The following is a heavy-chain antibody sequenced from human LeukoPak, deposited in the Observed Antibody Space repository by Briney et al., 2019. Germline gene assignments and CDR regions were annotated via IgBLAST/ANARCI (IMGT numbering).Heavy chain of an antibody. D-gene: IGHD3-10*01. CDR3: ARAMVRGFSSVVRFLRIDY. CDR1: GGSFSGYY. CDR2: INHSGST. J-gene: IGHJ4*02. V-gene: IGHV4-34*01. Sequence: PSETLSLTCAVYGGSFSGYYWSWIRQPPGKGLEWIGEINHSGSTNYNPSLKSRVTISVDTSKNQFSLKLSSVTAADTAVYYCARAMVRGFSSVVRFLRIDYWGQGTLVTVSS.